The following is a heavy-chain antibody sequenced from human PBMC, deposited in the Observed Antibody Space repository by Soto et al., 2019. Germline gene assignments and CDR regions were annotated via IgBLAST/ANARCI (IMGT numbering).Heavy chain of an antibody. D-gene: IGHD6-25*01. CDR2: IWSDASNK. V-gene: IGHV3-33*03. CDR1: GFSFSNHG. Sequence: QVRLVESGGGVVQPGGSLRLSCAASGFSFSNHGMHWVRQAPGKGLEWGAAIWSDASNKYYADSGKGRFTLSRDNSKNTLYLQMITLRAEDTAVYSCATDGFNKPGYYYGMGVWGQGTTVTVS. CDR3: ATDGFNKPGYYYGMGV. J-gene: IGHJ6*01.